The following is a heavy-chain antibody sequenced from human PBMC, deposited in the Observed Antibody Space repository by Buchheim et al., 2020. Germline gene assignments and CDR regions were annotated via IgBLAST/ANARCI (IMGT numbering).Heavy chain of an antibody. Sequence: QVQLVQSGAEVKKPGASVKVSCKASGYTFTGYYMHWVRQAPGQGLEWMGWINPNSGGTNYAQKFQGWVTMTRDTSISTAYMELGRLRSDDTAVYCCARGIAAAGTGRDGGEARQEFLSTQTEFDYWGQGTL. CDR3: ARGIAAAGTGRDGGEARQEFLSTQTEFDY. D-gene: IGHD6-13*01. V-gene: IGHV1-2*04. CDR1: GYTFTGYY. J-gene: IGHJ4*02. CDR2: INPNSGGT.